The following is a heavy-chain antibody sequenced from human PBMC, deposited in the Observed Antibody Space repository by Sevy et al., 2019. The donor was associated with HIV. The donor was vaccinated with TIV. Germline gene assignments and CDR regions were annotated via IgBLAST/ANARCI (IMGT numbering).Heavy chain of an antibody. Sequence: EGSLRLSCAASGFTFSYYNMNWVRQAPGKGLEWVSSISSGSSYIFYVDSVKGRFTISRDNAKDSLFLQMNSLRAEDTAVYYCARNLDYYASGPPDSWGRGTLVTVSS. J-gene: IGHJ4*02. CDR2: ISSGSSYI. CDR3: ARNLDYYASGPPDS. V-gene: IGHV3-21*01. CDR1: GFTFSYYN. D-gene: IGHD3-10*01.